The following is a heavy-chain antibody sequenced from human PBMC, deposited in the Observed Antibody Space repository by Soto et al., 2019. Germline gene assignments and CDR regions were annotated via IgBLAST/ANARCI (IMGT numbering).Heavy chain of an antibody. J-gene: IGHJ6*02. CDR3: AREGPAPYYYYGTDV. CDR2: ISGYNGNT. CDR1: GYSFTTYG. V-gene: IGHV1-18*01. Sequence: QVQLVQSRGEVKKPGASVKVSCKTSGYSFTTYGISWVRQAPGQGLEWMGWISGYNGNTNYAQKLQGRVTMTTDTPTSTAYMELRSLRSDDTAVYYCAREGPAPYYYYGTDVWGQGSTVTVSS.